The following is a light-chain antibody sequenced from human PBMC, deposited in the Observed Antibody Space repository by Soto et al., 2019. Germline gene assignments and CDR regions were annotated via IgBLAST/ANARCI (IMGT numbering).Light chain of an antibody. J-gene: IGLJ2*01. CDR2: DVS. CDR3: SSYTSSSTLGVV. CDR1: SSDVGGYNY. V-gene: IGLV2-14*01. Sequence: QSALTQPASVSGSPGQSITISCTGTSSDVGGYNYVSWYQQHPGQAPKLMIYDVSNRPSGVSNRFSGSKSGNTASLTISGLQAEDEADYYCSSYTSSSTLGVVFGGGTKLTVL.